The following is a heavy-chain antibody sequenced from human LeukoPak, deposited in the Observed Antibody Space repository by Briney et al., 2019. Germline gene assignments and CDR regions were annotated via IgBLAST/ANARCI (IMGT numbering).Heavy chain of an antibody. CDR2: ISGSGGST. V-gene: IGHV3-23*01. D-gene: IGHD3-22*01. CDR1: GFTFSDYY. J-gene: IGHJ4*02. Sequence: PGGSLRLSCAASGFTFSDYYMSWIRQAPGKGLEWVSAISGSGGSTYYADSVKGRFTISRDNSKNTLYLQMNSLRAEDTAVYYCAKGPKRDYYDSSVNRYWGQGTLVTVSS. CDR3: AKGPKRDYYDSSVNRY.